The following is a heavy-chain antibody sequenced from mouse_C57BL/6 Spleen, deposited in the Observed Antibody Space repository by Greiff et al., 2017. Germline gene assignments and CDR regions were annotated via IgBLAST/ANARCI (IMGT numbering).Heavy chain of an antibody. Sequence: QVQLQQSGAELARPGASVKLSCKASGYTFTSYGISWVKQRTGQGLEWIGEIYPRSGNTYYNEKFKGKATRTADKSSSTAYMELRSLTSEDSAVYFCASRAIYDDDEVAWFAYWGQGTLVTVSA. J-gene: IGHJ3*01. CDR1: GYTFTSYG. D-gene: IGHD2-4*01. CDR3: ASRAIYDDDEVAWFAY. V-gene: IGHV1-81*01. CDR2: IYPRSGNT.